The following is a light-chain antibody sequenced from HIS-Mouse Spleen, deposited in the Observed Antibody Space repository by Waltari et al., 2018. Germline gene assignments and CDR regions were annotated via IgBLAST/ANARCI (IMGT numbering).Light chain of an antibody. Sequence: QSVLTQPPSVSAAPGQKVTISCSGSSSNIGNNYVSWYQHLPGPAPKLPIYDNNKRPSGIPDRFSGSKSGTSATLGITGLQTGDEADYYCGTWDSSLSAWVFGGGTKLTVL. CDR2: DNN. CDR1: SSNIGNNY. CDR3: GTWDSSLSAWV. V-gene: IGLV1-51*01. J-gene: IGLJ3*02.